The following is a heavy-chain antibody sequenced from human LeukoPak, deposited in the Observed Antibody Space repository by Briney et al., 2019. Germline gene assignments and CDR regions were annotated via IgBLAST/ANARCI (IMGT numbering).Heavy chain of an antibody. CDR1: GYTFTSYG. Sequence: GASVTVSCKASGYTFTSYGISWVRQAHGQGLEWMGWISAYNGNTNYAQKLQGRVTMTTDTSTSTAYMELRSLRSDDTAVYYCARGAAYSYAGYGMDVWGQGTTVTVSS. CDR3: ARGAAYSYAGYGMDV. J-gene: IGHJ6*02. CDR2: ISAYNGNT. V-gene: IGHV1-18*01. D-gene: IGHD5-18*01.